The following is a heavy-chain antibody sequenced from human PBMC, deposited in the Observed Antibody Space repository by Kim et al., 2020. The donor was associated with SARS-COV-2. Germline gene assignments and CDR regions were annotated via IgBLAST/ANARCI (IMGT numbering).Heavy chain of an antibody. V-gene: IGHV3-48*02. CDR2: ISSSSSTI. D-gene: IGHD3-10*01. J-gene: IGHJ6*02. CDR3: ARRGEITMVRGVIFPKTQNSHGMDV. CDR1: GFTFSSYS. Sequence: GGSLRLSCAASGFTFSSYSMNWVRQAPGKGLEWVSYISSSSSTIYYADSVKGRFTISRDNAKNSLYLQMNSLRDEDTAVYYCARRGEITMVRGVIFPKTQNSHGMDVWGQGTTVTVSS.